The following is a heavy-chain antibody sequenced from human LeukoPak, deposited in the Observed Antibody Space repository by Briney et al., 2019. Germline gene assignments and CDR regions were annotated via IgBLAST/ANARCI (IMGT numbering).Heavy chain of an antibody. Sequence: GASVKVSCKASGYTFISYFTTYYMHWMRQAPGQGLEWMGIIDPSGGSTSYAQKFQGRVTMTRDTSTSQVYMELSSLRSEDTAVYYCARASPYCSGGSCYSEYYFDYWGQGALVTVSS. J-gene: IGHJ4*02. CDR2: IDPSGGST. CDR1: GYTFISYFTTYY. CDR3: ARASPYCSGGSCYSEYYFDY. V-gene: IGHV1-46*01. D-gene: IGHD2-15*01.